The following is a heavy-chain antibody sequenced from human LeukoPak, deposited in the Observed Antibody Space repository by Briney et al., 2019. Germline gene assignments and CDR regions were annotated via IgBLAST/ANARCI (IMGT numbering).Heavy chain of an antibody. CDR1: GFTFSTYA. Sequence: GGSLRLSCAASGFTFSTYAMNWVRQAPGKGLEWVSGISGSGGSTYYADSVKGRFTISRDNSKNTLYLQMNSLRAEDTAVYYCAKDRPNCTNGVCSFDPWGQGTLVTVSS. CDR2: ISGSGGST. V-gene: IGHV3-23*01. CDR3: AKDRPNCTNGVCSFDP. D-gene: IGHD2-8*01. J-gene: IGHJ5*02.